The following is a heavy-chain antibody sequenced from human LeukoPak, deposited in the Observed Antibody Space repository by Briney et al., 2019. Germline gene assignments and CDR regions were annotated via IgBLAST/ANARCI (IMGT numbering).Heavy chain of an antibody. V-gene: IGHV3-23*01. J-gene: IGHJ4*02. CDR3: AKGDIVVVPAALEFDY. CDR2: ISGSGGST. D-gene: IGHD2-2*01. CDR1: GFTFSSYA. Sequence: GESLRLSCAASGFTFSSYAMSWVRQAPGKGLEWVSAISGSGGSTYYADSVKGRFTISRDNSKNTLYLQMNSLRAEDTAVYYCAKGDIVVVPAALEFDYWGQGTLVTVSS.